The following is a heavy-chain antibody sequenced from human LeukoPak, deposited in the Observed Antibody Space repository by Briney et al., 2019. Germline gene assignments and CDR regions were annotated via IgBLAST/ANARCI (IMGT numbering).Heavy chain of an antibody. V-gene: IGHV3-30-3*01. CDR3: ATSLGPLTEY. J-gene: IGHJ4*02. D-gene: IGHD7-27*01. CDR1: GFTFSNHA. Sequence: GGSLRLSCAASGFTFSNHAMYWVRQAPGNGLEWVAAISYHGSAQYSADNVKGRFTISRDNAKNTLYLQMNSLRAEDTAVYYCATSLGPLTEYWGQGTLVTVSS. CDR2: ISYHGSAQ.